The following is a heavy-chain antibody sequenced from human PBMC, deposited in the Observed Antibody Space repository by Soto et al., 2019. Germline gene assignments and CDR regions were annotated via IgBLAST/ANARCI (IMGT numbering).Heavy chain of an antibody. CDR3: AHSIVYFDWLLEPPRY. V-gene: IGHV2-5*02. Sequence: QITLKESGPTLVKPTQTLTLTCTFSGFSLSTSGVGVGWIRQPPGKALEWLALIYWDDDKRYSPSLKSRLTITKDTAKTPAVLTITNMHPVDTATYYCAHSIVYFDWLLEPPRYWGQGTLVTVSS. CDR1: GFSLSTSGVG. D-gene: IGHD3-9*01. CDR2: IYWDDDK. J-gene: IGHJ4*02.